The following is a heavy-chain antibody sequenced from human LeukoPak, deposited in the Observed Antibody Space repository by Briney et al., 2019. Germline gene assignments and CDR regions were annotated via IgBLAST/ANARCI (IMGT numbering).Heavy chain of an antibody. CDR1: GGSISSSSYY. D-gene: IGHD6-13*01. V-gene: IGHV4-39*07. J-gene: IGHJ4*02. CDR2: INHSGST. Sequence: PSETLSLTCTVSGGSISSSSYYWGWTRQPPGKGLEWIGEINHSGSTNYNPSLKSRVTISVDTSKNQCSLKLSSVTAADTAVYYCARVRVAAAGTKRNTFDYWGQGTLVTVSS. CDR3: ARVRVAAAGTKRNTFDY.